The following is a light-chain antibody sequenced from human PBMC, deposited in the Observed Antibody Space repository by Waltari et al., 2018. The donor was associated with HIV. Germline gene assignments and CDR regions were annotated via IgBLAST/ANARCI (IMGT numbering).Light chain of an antibody. J-gene: IGLJ3*02. V-gene: IGLV1-40*01. CDR3: QSYDSSLSGSWV. CDR1: SSNRGAGYD. CDR2: GNS. Sequence: QSVLTQPPSVSGSPGQRVTISCPGISSNRGAGYDVPWHPQLPGTAPKLLLYGNSNRPSGVPDRFSGSKSGTSASLAITGLQAEDEADYYCQSYDSSLSGSWVFGGGTKLTVL.